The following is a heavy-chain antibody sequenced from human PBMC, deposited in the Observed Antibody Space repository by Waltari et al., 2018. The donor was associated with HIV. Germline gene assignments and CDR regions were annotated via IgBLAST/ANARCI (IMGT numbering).Heavy chain of an antibody. Sequence: EVQLVESGGGVVRPGGSLRLSCVASGFNFDDYGMSWVRQAPGKGLEWVSGINWNGGSTGYADSVKCRFSISRDNAKNSLYLQMNSLRAEDTALYYCARDYGSGSYYNYWGQGTLVTVSS. J-gene: IGHJ4*02. D-gene: IGHD3-10*01. V-gene: IGHV3-20*04. CDR2: INWNGGST. CDR3: ARDYGSGSYYNY. CDR1: GFNFDDYG.